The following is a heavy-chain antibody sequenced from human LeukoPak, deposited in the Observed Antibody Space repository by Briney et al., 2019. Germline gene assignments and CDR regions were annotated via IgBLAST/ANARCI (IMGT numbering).Heavy chain of an antibody. CDR2: ISYDGSNK. Sequence: GGSLRLSCAASGFTFSSYAMHWVRQAPGKGLEWVAVISYDGSNKYYADSVKGRFTISRDNSKNTLYLQMNSLRAEDTAVYYCAGSTYYDILTGYSLFDYWGQGTLVTVSS. CDR1: GFTFSSYA. CDR3: AGSTYYDILTGYSLFDY. V-gene: IGHV3-30*04. J-gene: IGHJ4*02. D-gene: IGHD3-9*01.